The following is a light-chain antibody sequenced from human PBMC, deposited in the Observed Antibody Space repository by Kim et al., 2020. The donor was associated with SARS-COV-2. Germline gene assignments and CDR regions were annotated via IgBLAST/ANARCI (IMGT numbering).Light chain of an antibody. CDR2: DAS. J-gene: IGKJ4*01. CDR1: QSISSY. Sequence: VGDRVTITCRASQSISSYLNWYQQKPGKAPKLLIYDASSLQSGVPSRFSGSGSGTDFTLTISSLQPEDFATYYCQQSYSTPRALTFGGGTKVDIK. V-gene: IGKV1-39*01. CDR3: QQSYSTPRALT.